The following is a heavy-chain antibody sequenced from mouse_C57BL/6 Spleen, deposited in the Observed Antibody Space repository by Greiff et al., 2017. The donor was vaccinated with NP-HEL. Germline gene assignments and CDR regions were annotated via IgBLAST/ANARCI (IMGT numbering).Heavy chain of an antibody. CDR3: AREDHYYGSSFHFDY. D-gene: IGHD1-1*01. Sequence: QVQLKQPGAELVKPGASVKLSCKASGYTFTSYWMHWVKQRPGRGLEWIGRIDPNSGGTKYNEKFKSKATLTVDKPSSTAYMQLSSLTSEDSAVYYCAREDHYYGSSFHFDYWGQGTTLTVSS. V-gene: IGHV1-72*01. CDR2: IDPNSGGT. J-gene: IGHJ2*01. CDR1: GYTFTSYW.